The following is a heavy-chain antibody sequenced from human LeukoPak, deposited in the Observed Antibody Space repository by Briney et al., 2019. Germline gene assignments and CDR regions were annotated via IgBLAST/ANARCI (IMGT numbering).Heavy chain of an antibody. V-gene: IGHV1-8*03. Sequence: ASVKVSCKASGYTFTSYDINWVRQATGQGLEWMGWMNPNSGNTGYAQKFQGRVTITRNTSISTAYMELSSLRSEDTAVYYCARPQYSSGWSYFDYWGQGTLVTVSS. CDR1: GYTFTSYD. J-gene: IGHJ4*02. CDR2: MNPNSGNT. D-gene: IGHD6-19*01. CDR3: ARPQYSSGWSYFDY.